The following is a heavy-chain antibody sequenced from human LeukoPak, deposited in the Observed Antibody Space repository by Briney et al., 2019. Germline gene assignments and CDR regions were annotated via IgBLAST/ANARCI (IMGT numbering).Heavy chain of an antibody. CDR3: ARHTMVAASSFDY. V-gene: IGHV4-59*08. CDR1: GGSITGYY. CDR2: IYYSGRT. J-gene: IGHJ4*02. D-gene: IGHD2-15*01. Sequence: SETLSLTCTVSGGSITGYYWSWIRQPPGKGLEWIGYIYYSGRTKYNPSLKSRVTISVDTSKNQFSLKLSSVTAADTAVYYCARHTMVAASSFDYWGQGTLVTVSS.